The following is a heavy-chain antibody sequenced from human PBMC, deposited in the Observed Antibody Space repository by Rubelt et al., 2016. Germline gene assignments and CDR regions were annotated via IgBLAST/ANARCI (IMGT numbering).Heavy chain of an antibody. CDR1: GGSISSYY. CDR2: IYYSGST. CDR3: ARDLSEAFDI. J-gene: IGHJ3*02. Sequence: QVQLQESGPGLVKPSETLSLTCTVSGGSISSYYWSWIRQPPGKGLEWIGYIYYSGSTNYNPSLKSRVTMSVDTSKNQFSLKLSSVTAADTAVYYCARDLSEAFDIWDQGTMVTVSS. V-gene: IGHV4-59*12.